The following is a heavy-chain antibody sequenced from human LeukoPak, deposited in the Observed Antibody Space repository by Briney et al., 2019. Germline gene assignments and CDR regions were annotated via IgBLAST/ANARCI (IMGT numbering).Heavy chain of an antibody. CDR1: GYTFTSYA. CDR2: INTNTGNP. J-gene: IGHJ3*02. CDR3: ARDRAWWWLDSDADAADAFDI. D-gene: IGHD2-15*01. Sequence: ASVTVSCKASGYTFTSYAMNWVRQAPGQGLEWMGWINTNTGNPTYAQGFTGRFVFSLDTSVSTAYLQICSLKAEDTAVYYCARDRAWWWLDSDADAADAFDIWGQGTMVTVSS. V-gene: IGHV7-4-1*01.